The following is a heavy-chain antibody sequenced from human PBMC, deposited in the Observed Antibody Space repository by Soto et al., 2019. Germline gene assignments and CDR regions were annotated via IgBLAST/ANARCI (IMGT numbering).Heavy chain of an antibody. CDR2: IYHSGST. V-gene: IGHV4-4*02. Sequence: SLTCAVCGGSISSNKWWSWVRQPPGKGLEWIGEIYHSGSTNYNPSLKSRVTISLDKSKNQFSLKLTSVTAADSAVYYCARDDHIVLVPTSLGAMDVWGQGTTVTVSS. CDR1: GGSISSNKW. D-gene: IGHD2-2*01. CDR3: ARDDHIVLVPTSLGAMDV. J-gene: IGHJ6*02.